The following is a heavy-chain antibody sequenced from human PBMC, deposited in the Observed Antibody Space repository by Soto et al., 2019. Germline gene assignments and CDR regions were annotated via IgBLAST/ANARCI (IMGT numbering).Heavy chain of an antibody. D-gene: IGHD3-10*01. CDR1: GGTFSSYT. J-gene: IGHJ4*02. Sequence: SVKVSCKASGGTFSSYTISWVRQAPGQGLEWMGRIIPILGIANYAQKFQGRVTITTDKSTSTAYMELSSLRSEDTAVYYCARDLLPEYLGDEYWGQGTLVTVSS. CDR2: IIPILGIA. CDR3: ARDLLPEYLGDEY. V-gene: IGHV1-69*04.